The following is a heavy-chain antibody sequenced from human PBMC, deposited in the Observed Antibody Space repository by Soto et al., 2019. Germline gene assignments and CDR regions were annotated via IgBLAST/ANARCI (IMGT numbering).Heavy chain of an antibody. CDR1: GGTFGGYI. CDR2: VIPIVGIV. CDR3: ATEDGDSPLDY. D-gene: IGHD4-17*01. V-gene: IGHV1-69*04. Sequence: QVQLVQSGAEVKKPGSSVKVSCKASGGTFGGYIISWVRQAPGQGLEWMGRVIPIVGIVNYAQNLQGRVTITADKSTGTAYMELRSLRSDDTAVYYCATEDGDSPLDYWGQGTLVTVSS. J-gene: IGHJ4*02.